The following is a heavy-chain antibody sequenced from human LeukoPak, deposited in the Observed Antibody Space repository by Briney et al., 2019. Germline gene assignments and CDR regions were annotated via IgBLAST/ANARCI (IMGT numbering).Heavy chain of an antibody. CDR3: AVTYDSSGYYFGYFQH. Sequence: GRSLRLSCAASGFTFSSYGMHWVRQAPGKGLEWVAVIWYDGSNKYYADSVKVRFTISRDNSKNTLYLQMNSLRAEDTAVYYCAVTYDSSGYYFGYFQHWGQGTLVTVSS. CDR1: GFTFSSYG. V-gene: IGHV3-33*01. D-gene: IGHD3-22*01. CDR2: IWYDGSNK. J-gene: IGHJ1*01.